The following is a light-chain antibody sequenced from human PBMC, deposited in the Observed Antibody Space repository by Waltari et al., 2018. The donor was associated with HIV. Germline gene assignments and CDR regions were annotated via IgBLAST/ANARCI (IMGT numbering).Light chain of an antibody. CDR3: QQYGGSSFT. V-gene: IGKV3-20*01. Sequence: EIVLTQSPGTLSLSPGGRATLSCRASQSVSNNYLAWYQQKPGQAPRLLIDGASSRATGIPDRFSGSGSGTDFTLTISRLEPEDFAVYYCQQYGGSSFTFGPGTKVDIK. CDR1: QSVSNNY. J-gene: IGKJ3*01. CDR2: GAS.